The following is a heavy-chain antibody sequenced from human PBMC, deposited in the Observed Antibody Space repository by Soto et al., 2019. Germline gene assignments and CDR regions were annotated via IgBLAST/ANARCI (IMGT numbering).Heavy chain of an antibody. CDR3: AREWGYCSSTSCYEGNYYYYGMDV. CDR2: IYHSGST. J-gene: IGHJ6*02. D-gene: IGHD2-2*01. V-gene: IGHV4-4*02. Sequence: SETLSLTCAVSGGSISSSNWWSWVRQPRGRGLGWIGEIYHSGSTNYNPSLKSRVTISVDKSKNQFSLKLSSVTAADTAVYYCAREWGYCSSTSCYEGNYYYYGMDVWGQGTTVTVSS. CDR1: GGSISSSNW.